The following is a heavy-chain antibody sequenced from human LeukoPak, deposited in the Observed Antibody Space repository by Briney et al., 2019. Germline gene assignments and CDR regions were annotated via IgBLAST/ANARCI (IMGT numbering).Heavy chain of an antibody. CDR2: ISGSGGST. D-gene: IGHD3-22*01. CDR3: AKDHYYDSSGYNAY. Sequence: GGSLRLSCAASGFTFSSYAMSWVRQAPGKGLEWVSAISGSGGSTYSADSVKGRFTISRDNYKNMLYLQMNSLRAEDTAVSYCAKDHYYDSSGYNAYWGQGPLVTVSS. V-gene: IGHV3-23*01. J-gene: IGHJ4*02. CDR1: GFTFSSYA.